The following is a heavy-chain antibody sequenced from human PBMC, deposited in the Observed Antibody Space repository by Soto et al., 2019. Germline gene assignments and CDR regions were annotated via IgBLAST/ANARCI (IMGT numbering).Heavy chain of an antibody. Sequence: QITLKESGPTLVKPTQTLTLTCTFSGFSLTTSGVGVGWISQPPGKALEWLALIYWDDDKRYSPSLKSRLTITKDTSKNQVVPTMTNMDPVDTGTYYCGHRRAILGVVYGMDVWGQGTTVTVSS. J-gene: IGHJ6*02. CDR2: IYWDDDK. CDR1: GFSLTTSGVG. V-gene: IGHV2-5*02. CDR3: GHRRAILGVVYGMDV. D-gene: IGHD3-3*01.